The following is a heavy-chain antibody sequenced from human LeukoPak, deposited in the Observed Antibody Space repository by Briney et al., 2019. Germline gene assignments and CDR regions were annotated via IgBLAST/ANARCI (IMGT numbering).Heavy chain of an antibody. V-gene: IGHV4-59*08. CDR2: IYYSGST. CDR1: GGSISSYY. J-gene: IGHJ3*02. Sequence: SETLSLTCTVSGGSISSYYWSWIRQPPGKGLEWIGYIYYSGSTNYNPSLKSRVTISVDTSKNQFSLKLSSVTAADTAVYYCACQTNDAFDIWGEGTMVTVSS. CDR3: ACQTNDAFDI.